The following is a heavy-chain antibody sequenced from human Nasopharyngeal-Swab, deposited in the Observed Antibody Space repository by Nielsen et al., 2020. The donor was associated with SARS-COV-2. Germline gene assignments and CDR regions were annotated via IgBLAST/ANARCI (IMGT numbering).Heavy chain of an antibody. J-gene: IGHJ6*03. CDR2: IYYSGST. Sequence: ETLSLTCTVSGGSISSYYWSWIRQPPGKGLEWIGYIYYSGSTNYNPSLKSRVTISVDTSKNQFSLKLSSVTAADTAVYYCARALWKKSYYYYMDVWGKGTTVTVSS. CDR1: GGSISSYY. D-gene: IGHD2/OR15-2a*01. CDR3: ARALWKKSYYYYMDV. V-gene: IGHV4-59*12.